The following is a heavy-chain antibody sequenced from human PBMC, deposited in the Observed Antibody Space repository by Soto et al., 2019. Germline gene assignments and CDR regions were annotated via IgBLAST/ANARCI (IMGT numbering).Heavy chain of an antibody. CDR1: GGSISSGGYY. CDR2: IYYSGST. V-gene: IGHV4-31*03. J-gene: IGHJ3*02. D-gene: IGHD2-15*01. CDR3: ARDGEGFCSGGSCYSSAFDI. Sequence: SETLSLTCTVSGGSISSGGYYWSWIRQHPGKGLEWIGYIYYSGSTYYNPSLKSRVTISVDTSKNQFSLKLSSVTAADTAVYYCARDGEGFCSGGSCYSSAFDIWGQGTMVTVSS.